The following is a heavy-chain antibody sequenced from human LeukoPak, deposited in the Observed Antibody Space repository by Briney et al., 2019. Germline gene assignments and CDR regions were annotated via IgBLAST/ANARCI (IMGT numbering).Heavy chain of an antibody. CDR2: IYCSGST. CDR3: ARVGSYYFDY. J-gene: IGHJ4*02. V-gene: IGHV4-31*03. CDR1: GGSISRGDYY. Sequence: SQTLSLTCTVSGGSISRGDYYWSWIRQHPGKGLEWIGYIYCSGSTYYNPSLKSRVTISVDTSKNQFSLKLSSVTAADTAVYYCARVGSYYFDYWGQGTLVTVSS. D-gene: IGHD1-26*01.